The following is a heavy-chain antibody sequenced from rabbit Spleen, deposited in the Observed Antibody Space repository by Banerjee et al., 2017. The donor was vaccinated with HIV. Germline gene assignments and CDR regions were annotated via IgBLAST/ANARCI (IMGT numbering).Heavy chain of an antibody. V-gene: IGHV1S45*01. CDR1: GFSFSNKAV. J-gene: IGHJ4*01. CDR3: ARDLVGVIGWNFNL. D-gene: IGHD1-1*01. Sequence: QEQLVESGGGLVQPGGSLKLSCTASGFSFSNKAVMCWVRQAPGKGLEWVACINTATGKDVYANWAKGRFTISKTSSTTVTLQMNSLTAADTATYFCARDLVGVIGWNFNLWGPGTLVTVS. CDR2: INTATGKD.